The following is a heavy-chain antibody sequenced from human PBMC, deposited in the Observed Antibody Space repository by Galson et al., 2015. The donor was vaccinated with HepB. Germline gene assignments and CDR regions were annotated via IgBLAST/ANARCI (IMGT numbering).Heavy chain of an antibody. CDR1: GYTFTSYD. V-gene: IGHV1-8*01. Sequence: SVKVSCKASGYTFTSYDINWVRQATGQGLEWMGWMNPNSGNTGYAQKFQGRVTMTRNTSISTAYMELSSLRSEDTAVYYCARGGYGDYPYYYYYYMDVWGKGTTVTVSS. J-gene: IGHJ6*03. CDR3: ARGGYGDYPYYYYYYMDV. D-gene: IGHD4-17*01. CDR2: MNPNSGNT.